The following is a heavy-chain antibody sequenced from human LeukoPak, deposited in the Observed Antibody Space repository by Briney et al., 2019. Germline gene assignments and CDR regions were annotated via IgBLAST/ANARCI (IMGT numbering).Heavy chain of an antibody. CDR2: IYTSGST. D-gene: IGHD4-11*01. CDR3: ARDRTTVTTVAYYYYMDV. CDR1: GGSISSYY. Sequence: SETLSLTCTVSGGSISSYYWSWIRQPAGKGLEWIGRIYTSGSTNYNPSLKSRVTMSVDTSKNQSSLKLSSVTAADTAVYYCARDRTTVTTVAYYYYMDVWGKGTTVTVSS. J-gene: IGHJ6*03. V-gene: IGHV4-4*07.